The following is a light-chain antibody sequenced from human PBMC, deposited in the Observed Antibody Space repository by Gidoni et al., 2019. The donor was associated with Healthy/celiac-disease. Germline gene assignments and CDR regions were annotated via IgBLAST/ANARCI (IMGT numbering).Light chain of an antibody. V-gene: IGKV3-20*01. Sequence: EIVLTPAPGTLSLSPGERATLSCRASQSASSSYLAWYQQKPGQAPRLLIDGASSRATGIPDRFSGSGSGTDFTLTISRLEPEDFAVYYCQQYGSSPRTFGQGTKVEIK. J-gene: IGKJ1*01. CDR1: QSASSSY. CDR2: GAS. CDR3: QQYGSSPRT.